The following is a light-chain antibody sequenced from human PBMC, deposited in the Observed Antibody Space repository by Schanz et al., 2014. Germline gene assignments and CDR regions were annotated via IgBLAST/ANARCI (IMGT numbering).Light chain of an antibody. J-gene: IGKJ4*01. CDR2: AAS. Sequence: IQLTQSPSTLSAFVGDSVTITCRASQGIRNDLGWYQQKPGKAPKLLIYAASSLQSGVPSRFSGSGSGTDFTLTISSLQPEDFATYYCQRYISYPALFGGGTKVEIK. CDR3: QRYISYPAL. V-gene: IGKV1-6*01. CDR1: QGIRND.